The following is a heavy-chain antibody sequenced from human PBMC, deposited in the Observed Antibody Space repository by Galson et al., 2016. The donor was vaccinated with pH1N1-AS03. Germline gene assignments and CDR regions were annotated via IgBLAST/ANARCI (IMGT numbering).Heavy chain of an antibody. CDR1: GYGFNGYW. CDR3: ARPAHYDSSGRDALDV. CDR2: IFPGDSDT. Sequence: SGAEVKKPGDSLKISCKSSGYGFNGYWTGWVRQMPGKGLEWMGIIFPGDSDTRYSPSFQGQVTISADKSTRTTYLQWRSLQASDTAISYCARPAHYDSSGRDALDVWGQGTMLIVSS. D-gene: IGHD3-22*01. J-gene: IGHJ3*01. V-gene: IGHV5-51*03.